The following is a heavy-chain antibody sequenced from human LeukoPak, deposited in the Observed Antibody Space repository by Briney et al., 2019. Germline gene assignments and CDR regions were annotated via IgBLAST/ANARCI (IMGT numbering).Heavy chain of an antibody. J-gene: IGHJ4*02. V-gene: IGHV3-21*01. CDR2: ISSGSSYI. D-gene: IGHD4-23*01. CDR3: ARTFRGGSLTTVAHFDY. CDR1: GFTFISYS. Sequence: PGGSLRLSCAASGFTFISYSMSWARQAPGKGLEWVSSISSGSSYIYYADSVKGRFTISRDNAKNSLYLQMNSLRAEDTAVYYCARTFRGGSLTTVAHFDYWGQGTLVTVSS.